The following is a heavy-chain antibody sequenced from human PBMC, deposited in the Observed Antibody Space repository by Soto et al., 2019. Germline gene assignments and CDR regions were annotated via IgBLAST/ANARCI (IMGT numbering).Heavy chain of an antibody. V-gene: IGHV3-23*01. Sequence: PVGSLRLSCAASGFTFSSYVMSWVRQAPGMGLEWVSSSGSGGGTYYADSVKGRFTISRDNSKSSLYLQMNSLRAEDTAVYYCARRLPTSRAFDYWGQGILVTVSS. D-gene: IGHD3-16*01. CDR1: GFTFSSYV. CDR2: SGSGGGT. CDR3: ARRLPTSRAFDY. J-gene: IGHJ4*02.